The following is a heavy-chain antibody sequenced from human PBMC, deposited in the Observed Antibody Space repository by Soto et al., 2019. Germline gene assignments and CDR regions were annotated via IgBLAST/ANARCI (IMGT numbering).Heavy chain of an antibody. CDR1: GFTFSDYY. D-gene: IGHD3-10*01. CDR2: ISSSGSTI. J-gene: IGHJ6*03. Sequence: GGSLRLSCVASGFTFSDYYMSWIRQAPGKGLEWVSYISSSGSTIYYADSVKGRFTISRDNAKNSLYLQMNSLRAEDTAVYYCARTARLLWFGESPYYMDVWGKGTTVTVSS. CDR3: ARTARLLWFGESPYYMDV. V-gene: IGHV3-11*01.